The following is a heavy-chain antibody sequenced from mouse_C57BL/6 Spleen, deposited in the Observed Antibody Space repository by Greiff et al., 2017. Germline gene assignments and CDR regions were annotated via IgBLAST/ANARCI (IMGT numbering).Heavy chain of an antibody. CDR3: ARKDGYYKDYFDY. V-gene: IGHV1-52*01. CDR1: GYTFTSYW. CDR2: IDPSDSET. J-gene: IGHJ2*01. Sequence: VQLQQPGAELVRPGSSVKLSCKASGYTFTSYWMHWVKQRPIQGLEWIGNIDPSDSETHYNQKFKDKATLTVDKSSSTAYMQLSSLTSEDSAVYYCARKDGYYKDYFDYWGQGTTLTVSS. D-gene: IGHD2-3*01.